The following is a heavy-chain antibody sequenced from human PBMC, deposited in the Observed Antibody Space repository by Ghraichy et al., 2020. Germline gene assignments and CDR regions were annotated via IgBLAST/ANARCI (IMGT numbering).Heavy chain of an antibody. Sequence: ASVKVSCKASGFTFTNYYIHWVRQAPGQGLEWMGIINPDGGSTKFAQKFQGRVTMTRDTSTSTVYMELSSLRFDDAAVYYCARDGEMATIQVYYYGMDVWGQGTTVIVSS. CDR3: ARDGEMATIQVYYYGMDV. CDR2: INPDGGST. V-gene: IGHV1-46*01. J-gene: IGHJ6*02. CDR1: GFTFTNYY. D-gene: IGHD5-24*01.